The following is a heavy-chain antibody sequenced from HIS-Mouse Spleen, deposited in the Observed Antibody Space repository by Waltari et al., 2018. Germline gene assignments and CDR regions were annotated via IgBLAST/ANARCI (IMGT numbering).Heavy chain of an antibody. V-gene: IGHV3-30*18. CDR2: ISYDGSNK. Sequence: QVQLVESGGGVVQPGRSLRLSWSASGFTFSGYGMHWVRQAPGKGLEWVAVISYDGSNKYYADSVKGRFTISRDNSKNTLYLQMNSLRAEDTAVYYCAKDRGSQFDYWGQGTLVTVSS. J-gene: IGHJ4*02. CDR3: AKDRGSQFDY. D-gene: IGHD1-26*01. CDR1: GFTFSGYG.